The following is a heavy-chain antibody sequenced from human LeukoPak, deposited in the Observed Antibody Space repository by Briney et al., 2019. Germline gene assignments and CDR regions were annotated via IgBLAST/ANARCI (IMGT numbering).Heavy chain of an antibody. V-gene: IGHV4-59*01. CDR3: ARASTGYCSGGSCYSGYWFDP. CDR2: IYYSGST. Sequence: PSETLSLTCTVSGCSISSYYWIWIRQPPGKGLEWIGYIYYSGSTNYNPSLKSRVTISVDTSKNQFSLKLSSVTAADTAVYYCARASTGYCSGGSCYSGYWFDPWGQGTLVTVSS. J-gene: IGHJ5*02. D-gene: IGHD2-15*01. CDR1: GCSISSYY.